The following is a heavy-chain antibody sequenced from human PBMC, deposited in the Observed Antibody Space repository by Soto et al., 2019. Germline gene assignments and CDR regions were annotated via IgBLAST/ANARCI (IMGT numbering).Heavy chain of an antibody. D-gene: IGHD6-19*01. J-gene: IGHJ4*02. CDR2: IHRNGNT. Sequence: VQLQESGPGLVKASGTLSLTCAVSSGSISSGDWWSWVRQPPGKGLEWIGEIHRNGNTNYNPSLKSGVTISVDRSKNQFSLRLSSVTVADTAIYYCTNNGWYSLDFWGQGILVIVSS. CDR3: TNNGWYSLDF. CDR1: SGSISSGDW. V-gene: IGHV4-4*02.